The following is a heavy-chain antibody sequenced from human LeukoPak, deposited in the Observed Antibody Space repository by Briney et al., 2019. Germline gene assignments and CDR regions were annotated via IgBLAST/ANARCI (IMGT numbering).Heavy chain of an antibody. V-gene: IGHV1-24*01. J-gene: IGHJ6*02. CDR3: ATGGGSGSYPYYGMDV. CDR1: GYTLTELS. D-gene: IGHD3-10*01. Sequence: ASVKVSCKVSGYTLTELSMHWVRQAPGKGLGWMGGFDPEDGETIYAQKFQGRVTMTEDTSTDTAYMELSSLRSEDTAVYHCATGGGSGSYPYYGMDVWGQGTTVTVSS. CDR2: FDPEDGET.